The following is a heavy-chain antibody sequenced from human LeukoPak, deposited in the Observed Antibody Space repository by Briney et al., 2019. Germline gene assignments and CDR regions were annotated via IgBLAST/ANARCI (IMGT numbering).Heavy chain of an antibody. Sequence: GASVKVSCKASGYTFTNYYIHWVRQAPGQGLEWMGWISPYNGNTNFAQKLQGRVTMTTDTSTRTAYMELRSLRSDDTAVYYCARVNLRAFDFWGQGTLVTVSS. CDR2: ISPYNGNT. J-gene: IGHJ4*02. CDR3: ARVNLRAFDF. CDR1: GYTFTNYY. V-gene: IGHV1-18*04.